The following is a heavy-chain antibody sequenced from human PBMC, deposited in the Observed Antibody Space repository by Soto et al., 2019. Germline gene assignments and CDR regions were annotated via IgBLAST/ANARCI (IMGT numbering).Heavy chain of an antibody. CDR2: IWYDGSNK. Sequence: QVQLVESGGGVVQPGRSLRLSCAASGFTFSSYGMHLVRQAPGKGLAWVAVIWYDGSNKYYADSVKGRFTISINNSKNTLYVQMNSLRAEDTAVYYGARDTVKWGLGGDYWGQGTLVTVSS. V-gene: IGHV3-33*01. CDR3: ARDTVKWGLGGDY. CDR1: GFTFSSYG. J-gene: IGHJ4*02. D-gene: IGHD4-17*01.